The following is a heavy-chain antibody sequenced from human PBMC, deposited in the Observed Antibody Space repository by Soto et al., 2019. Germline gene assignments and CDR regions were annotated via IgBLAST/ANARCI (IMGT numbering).Heavy chain of an antibody. J-gene: IGHJ6*02. D-gene: IGHD3-10*01. Sequence: SETLSLTCAVYGGSFSGYCWSLTRQPAANWLEGMGKINHSRSPNYNRSLKSRVTISVDTSKNQFSLKLSSVTAADTAVYYSARAEMATINLGSAGDYYYYGMDVWGQGTTVT. CDR2: INHSRSP. CDR3: ARAEMATINLGSAGDYYYYGMDV. CDR1: GGSFSGYC. V-gene: IGHV4-34*01.